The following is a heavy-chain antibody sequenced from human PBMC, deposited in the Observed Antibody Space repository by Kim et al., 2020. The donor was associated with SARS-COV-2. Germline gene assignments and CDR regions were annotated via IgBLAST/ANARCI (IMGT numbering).Heavy chain of an antibody. D-gene: IGHD1-1*01. J-gene: IGHJ3*02. V-gene: IGHV3-23*01. CDR3: ARQRGYDFDM. Sequence: KTYYEDSVRGRFTISRDNSKNALYVQMNSLRAEDTALYYCARQRGYDFDMWGQGTMVTVSS. CDR2: KT.